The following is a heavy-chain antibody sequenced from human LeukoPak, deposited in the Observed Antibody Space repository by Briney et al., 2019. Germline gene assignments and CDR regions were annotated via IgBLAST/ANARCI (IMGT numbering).Heavy chain of an antibody. V-gene: IGHV3-23*01. J-gene: IGHJ3*02. CDR3: AKDLYLRYCDWLPGDGFDI. CDR1: GFTISGYG. CDR2: MSGSDGST. Sequence: GGSLRLTCTASGFTISGYGMSWVRQAPGKGLEWVSAMSGSDGSTYYADSVKDRFTISRDNSKNTLYLQMHTLIADDTAVYYCAKDLYLRYCDWLPGDGFDIWGQGTMDTVA. D-gene: IGHD3-9*01.